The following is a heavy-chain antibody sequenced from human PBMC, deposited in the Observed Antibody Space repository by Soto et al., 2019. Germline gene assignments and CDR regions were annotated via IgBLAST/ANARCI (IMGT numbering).Heavy chain of an antibody. V-gene: IGHV1-46*03. CDR2: INPSGGST. CDR3: ARAPSYYDFWSGQDPSLFDY. J-gene: IGHJ4*02. D-gene: IGHD3-3*01. CDR1: RYTFTSYY. Sequence: ASVKVSSKASRYTFTSYYMHWVRQASGQGLEWMGIINPSGGSTSYAQKFQGRVTMTRDTSTSTVYMELSSLRSEDTAVYYCARAPSYYDFWSGQDPSLFDYWGQGTLVTVSS.